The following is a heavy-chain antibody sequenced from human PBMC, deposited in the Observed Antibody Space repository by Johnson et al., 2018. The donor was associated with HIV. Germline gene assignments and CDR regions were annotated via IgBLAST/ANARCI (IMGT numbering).Heavy chain of an antibody. CDR1: GFTVSSNY. Sequence: QVQLVESGGGLVQPGGSLRLSCAASGFTVSSNYMSWVRQAPGKGLEWVAVISYDGSNKYYADSVKGRFTISRDNSKKTLYLQMNSLRAEDTAVYYCAKGAAAAGPDAFDIWGQGTMVTVSS. CDR2: ISYDGSNK. V-gene: IGHV3-30*18. D-gene: IGHD6-13*01. J-gene: IGHJ3*02. CDR3: AKGAAAAGPDAFDI.